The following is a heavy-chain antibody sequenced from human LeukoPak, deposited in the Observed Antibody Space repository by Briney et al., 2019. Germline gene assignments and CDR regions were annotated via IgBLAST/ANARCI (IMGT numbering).Heavy chain of an antibody. V-gene: IGHV1-2*02. D-gene: IGHD3-10*01. CDR3: ARGGVRGVIINNWFDP. CDR1: GYTFTGYY. CDR2: INPNSGGT. J-gene: IGHJ5*02. Sequence: ASVKVSCKASGYTFTGYYMHWVRQAPRQGLEWMGWINPNSGGTNYAQKFQGRVTMTRDTSISTAYMGLSRLRSDDTAVYYCARGGVRGVIINNWFDPWGQGTLVTVSS.